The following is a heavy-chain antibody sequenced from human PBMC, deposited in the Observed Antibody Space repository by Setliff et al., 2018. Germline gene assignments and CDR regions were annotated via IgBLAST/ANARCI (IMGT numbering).Heavy chain of an antibody. V-gene: IGHV1-18*01. CDR1: GYTLSNSI. Sequence: GASVKVSCKASGYTLSNSILSWVRQAPGQGLEWVGWISAYNGKTYSAQKFQGRVTMTTDASTSTAYMEPRGLTSDDTAVYYCSRLVRYCSKTTCQTASGAELWGQGTLVTVSS. J-gene: IGHJ4*02. D-gene: IGHD2-8*01. CDR2: ISAYNGKT. CDR3: SRLVRYCSKTTCQTASGAEL.